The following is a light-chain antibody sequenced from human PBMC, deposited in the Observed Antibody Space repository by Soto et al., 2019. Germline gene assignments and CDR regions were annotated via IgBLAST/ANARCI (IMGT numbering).Light chain of an antibody. CDR1: SSDVGGYNY. CDR3: SSYTSSSTQV. CDR2: EVS. V-gene: IGLV2-14*01. J-gene: IGLJ1*01. Sequence: QSALTQPASVSGSPGQSITISCTGTSSDVGGYNYVSWYQQHPGKAPKLMIYEVSNRPSGVSNRVSGSKSGNTAALTISGLQAEDGAGYYCSSYTSSSTQVFGTGTKVTVL.